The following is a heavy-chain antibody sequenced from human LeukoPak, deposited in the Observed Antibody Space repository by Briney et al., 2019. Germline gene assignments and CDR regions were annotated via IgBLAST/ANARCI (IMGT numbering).Heavy chain of an antibody. CDR3: ASSITMVRGVFDY. Sequence: ASVKVSCTASGYTFTSYYMHWVRQAPGQGLEWMGIINPSGGSTSYAQKFQGRVTMTRDTSTSTVYMELSSLRSEDTAVYYCASSITMVRGVFDYWGQGTLVTVSS. D-gene: IGHD3-10*01. CDR1: GYTFTSYY. J-gene: IGHJ4*02. V-gene: IGHV1-46*01. CDR2: INPSGGST.